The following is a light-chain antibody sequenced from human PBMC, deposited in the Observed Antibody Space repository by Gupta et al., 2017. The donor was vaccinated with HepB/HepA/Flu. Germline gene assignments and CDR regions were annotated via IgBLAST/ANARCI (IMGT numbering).Light chain of an antibody. J-gene: IGLJ1*01. CDR2: KET. CDR3: RSADISGSYRV. Sequence: SYELTLPPSVSVSPGQTARITCSGDTLSKQYTYWYQQKPGQAPILVMYKETERPSGIPERLSGSSSGTTVTLTIGGVQAEDEADYYCRSADISGSYRVFGSGTKVTVL. CDR1: TLSKQY. V-gene: IGLV3-25*03.